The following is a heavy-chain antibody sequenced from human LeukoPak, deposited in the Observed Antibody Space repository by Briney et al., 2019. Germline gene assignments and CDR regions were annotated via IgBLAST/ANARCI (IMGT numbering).Heavy chain of an antibody. Sequence: GGSLRLSCAASGFTFSSYAMSWVRQAPGKGLEWVSAISGSGGGTYYADSVKGRFTISRDNSKNTLYLQMNSLRAEDTAVYYCANGKYSSSWIYWGQGTLVTVSS. V-gene: IGHV3-23*01. CDR3: ANGKYSSSWIY. D-gene: IGHD6-13*01. J-gene: IGHJ4*02. CDR2: ISGSGGGT. CDR1: GFTFSSYA.